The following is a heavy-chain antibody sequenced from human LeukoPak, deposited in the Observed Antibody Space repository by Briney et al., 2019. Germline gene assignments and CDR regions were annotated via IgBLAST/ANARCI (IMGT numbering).Heavy chain of an antibody. CDR2: IYYGGSA. CDR3: ARDGEWELRGAFDI. D-gene: IGHD1-26*01. V-gene: IGHV4-59*01. J-gene: IGHJ3*02. CDR1: GGSISSYY. Sequence: SETLSLTCTVSGGSISSYYWSWIRQHPGKGLERIGYIYYGGSANYNPSLKSRVTISVDTSKNQFSLKLSSVTAADTAVYYCARDGEWELRGAFDIWGQGTMVTVSS.